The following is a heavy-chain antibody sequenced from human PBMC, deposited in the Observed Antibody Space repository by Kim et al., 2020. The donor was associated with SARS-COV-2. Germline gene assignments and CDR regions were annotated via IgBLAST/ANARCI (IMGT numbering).Heavy chain of an antibody. CDR1: GYTFTSYG. Sequence: ASVKVSCKASGYTFTSYGISWVRQAPGQGLEWMGWISAYNGNTNYAQKLQGRVTMTTDTSTSTAYMELRSLRSDDTAVYYCARDTFLGGVHPSTYWYFDLWGRGTLVTVSS. CDR3: ARDTFLGGVHPSTYWYFDL. CDR2: ISAYNGNT. D-gene: IGHD3-16*01. V-gene: IGHV1-18*04. J-gene: IGHJ2*01.